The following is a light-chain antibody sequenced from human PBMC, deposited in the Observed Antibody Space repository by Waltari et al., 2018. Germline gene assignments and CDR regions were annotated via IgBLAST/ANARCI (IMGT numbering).Light chain of an antibody. CDR2: GAS. CDR3: QQYDNWPPGT. CDR1: QSISSN. J-gene: IGKJ1*01. Sequence: EIVMTQSPATLSVSPGEGATLSCRASQSISSNLAWYQQKTGQAPRLLIHGASTRATGIPARFSGSGSGTEFTLTISSLQSEDFAIYYCQQYDNWPPGTFGQGTKVVIK. V-gene: IGKV3D-15*01.